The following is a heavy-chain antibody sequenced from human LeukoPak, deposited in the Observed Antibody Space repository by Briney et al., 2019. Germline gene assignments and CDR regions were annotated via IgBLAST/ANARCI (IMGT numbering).Heavy chain of an antibody. D-gene: IGHD3-22*01. CDR1: GYTFTNYG. Sequence: ASVKVSCRASGYTFTNYGVSWVRQAPGQGVEWMGWISGYNGNTDYAQKLQGRVTMTTDTSSSTAYMELRSLRSDDTAVYYCARGGQWLYSDYWGQGTLVTVSS. V-gene: IGHV1-18*01. CDR3: ARGGQWLYSDY. J-gene: IGHJ4*02. CDR2: ISGYNGNT.